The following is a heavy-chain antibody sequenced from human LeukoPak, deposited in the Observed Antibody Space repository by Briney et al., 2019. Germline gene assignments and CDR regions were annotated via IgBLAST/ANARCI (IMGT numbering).Heavy chain of an antibody. J-gene: IGHJ4*02. CDR3: AKDVGRGWDYFDS. D-gene: IGHD1-26*01. Sequence: GGSLRLSCAASGFSLSNYGMHWVRQAPGKGLEWVAAFWFDGSNSYYADSVKGRFTISRDESKNTLYLQMSSLRAEDTAVYYCAKDVGRGWDYFDSWGQGSLVTVSS. V-gene: IGHV3-33*03. CDR1: GFSLSNYG. CDR2: FWFDGSNS.